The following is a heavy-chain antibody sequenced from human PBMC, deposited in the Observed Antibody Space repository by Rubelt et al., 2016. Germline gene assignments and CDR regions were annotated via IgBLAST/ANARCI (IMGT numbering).Heavy chain of an antibody. CDR1: GFTFSSYA. CDR2: ISYDGSNK. CDR3: ARDYWEGYYYYYGMDV. V-gene: IGHV3-30*04. D-gene: IGHD1-26*01. J-gene: IGHJ6*02. Sequence: PGRSLRLSCAASGFTFSSYAMHWVRQAPGKGLEWVAVISYDGSNKYYADSVKGRFTISRDNSKNTLYLQMNSLRAADTAVYYCARDYWEGYYYYYGMDVWGQGTTVTVSS.